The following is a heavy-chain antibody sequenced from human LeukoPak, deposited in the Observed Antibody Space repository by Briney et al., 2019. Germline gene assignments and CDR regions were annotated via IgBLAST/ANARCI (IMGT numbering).Heavy chain of an antibody. D-gene: IGHD3-22*01. CDR2: IYYSGST. V-gene: IGHV4-31*03. J-gene: IGHJ4*02. CDR3: ACRYYEMYYFDY. Sequence: SETLSLTCTVSGGSISSGGYYWSWIRQHPGKGLEWIGYIYYSGSTYYNPSLKSRVTISVDTSKNQFSLKLSSVTAADTVVYYCACRYYEMYYFDYWGQGTLVTVSS. CDR1: GGSISSGGYY.